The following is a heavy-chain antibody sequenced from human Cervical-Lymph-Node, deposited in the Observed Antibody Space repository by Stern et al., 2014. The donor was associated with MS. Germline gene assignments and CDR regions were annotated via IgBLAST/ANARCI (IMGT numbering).Heavy chain of an antibody. J-gene: IGHJ5*02. CDR2: IRAYNGNT. V-gene: IGHV1-18*04. Sequence: VQLVESGAEVKKPGASGKVSCKASGYTFTSYGISGVRQAPGQGLEWMGWIRAYNGNTNEATTVHGRVTMTTDTSTSTAYMELRSLRSDDTAVYYCARDGGSTFDPWGQGTLVPVSS. CDR3: ARDGGSTFDP. D-gene: IGHD3-16*01. CDR1: GYTFTSYG.